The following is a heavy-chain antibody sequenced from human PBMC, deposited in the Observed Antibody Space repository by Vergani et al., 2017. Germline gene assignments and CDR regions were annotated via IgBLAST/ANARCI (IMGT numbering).Heavy chain of an antibody. CDR2: ISYDGTQK. J-gene: IGHJ1*01. Sequence: LEESGGGSVKPGGSLRLSCAASGFKFSDHYMSWIRQAPGKGLEWVAVISYDGTQKYYADSVKGRFTISSDNSKSTLYLQMNSLRTENTALYYCATKSCGTPGCQIGYFREWGQGTLVTVSS. CDR1: GFKFSDHY. V-gene: IGHV3-30*03. CDR3: ATKSCGTPGCQIGYFRE. D-gene: IGHD1-1*01.